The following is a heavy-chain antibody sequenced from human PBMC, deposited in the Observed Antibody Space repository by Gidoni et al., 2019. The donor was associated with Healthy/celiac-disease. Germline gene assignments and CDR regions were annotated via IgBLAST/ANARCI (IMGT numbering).Heavy chain of an antibody. CDR1: GGSISSGDYS. Sequence: QVQLQESGPGLVKPSQTLSLTCTVSGGSISSGDYSWSWIRQPPGKGLGWIGYIYYSGSTYYNPSLKSRVTRSVDTSKNQFSLKLSSVTAADTAVYYCARSNYDFWSGYYRYYYYYYYMDVWGKGTTVTVSS. V-gene: IGHV4-30-4*01. D-gene: IGHD3-3*01. CDR3: ARSNYDFWSGYYRYYYYYYYMDV. CDR2: IYYSGST. J-gene: IGHJ6*03.